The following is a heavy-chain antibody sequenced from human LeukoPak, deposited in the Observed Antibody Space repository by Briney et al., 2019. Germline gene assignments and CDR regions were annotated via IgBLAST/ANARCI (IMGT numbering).Heavy chain of an antibody. V-gene: IGHV1-46*01. CDR3: ARAESYYSSGWYNDY. D-gene: IGHD6-19*01. Sequence: GASVKVSCKASGYTFTSYYMHWVRQAPGQGLEWMGIINPSGGSTSYAQKFQGRVTMTRNTSTSTVYMELSSLRSEDTAVYYCARAESYYSSGWYNDYWGQGTLVTVSS. CDR2: INPSGGST. J-gene: IGHJ4*02. CDR1: GYTFTSYY.